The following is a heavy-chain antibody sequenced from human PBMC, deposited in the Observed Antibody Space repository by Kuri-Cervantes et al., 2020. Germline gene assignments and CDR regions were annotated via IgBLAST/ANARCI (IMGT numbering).Heavy chain of an antibody. CDR3: ARGHYDFWSGSSMVDY. CDR2: IYHSGST. CDR1: GGSISSYS. D-gene: IGHD3-3*01. Sequence: LRLSSTVSGGSISSYSWSWIRQPPGKGLEWIGYIYHSGSTYYNPSLKSRVTISVDRSKNQFSLKLSSVTAADTAVYYCARGHYDFWSGSSMVDYWGQGTLVTVSS. J-gene: IGHJ4*02. V-gene: IGHV4-30-2*01.